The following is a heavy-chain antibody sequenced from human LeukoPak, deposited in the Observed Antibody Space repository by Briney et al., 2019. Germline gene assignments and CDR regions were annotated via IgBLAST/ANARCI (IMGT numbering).Heavy chain of an antibody. CDR1: GGTFSSYA. J-gene: IGHJ4*02. D-gene: IGHD3-10*01. V-gene: IGHV1-18*01. CDR3: TRDLGTYTSYSSIFFDY. CDR2: SSAYNGDA. Sequence: ASVKVSCKASGGTFSSYAISWVRQAPGQGLEWMGWSSAYNGDAKYAQNFQGRVTMTTDTSTSTAYMELRSLRSDDTAVFYCTRDLGTYTSYSSIFFDYRGQGTLVTVSS.